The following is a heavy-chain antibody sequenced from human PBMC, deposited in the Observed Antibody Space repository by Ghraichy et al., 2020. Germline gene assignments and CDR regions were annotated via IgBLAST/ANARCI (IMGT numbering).Heavy chain of an antibody. Sequence: SVKVSCKASGGTFSSYAISWVRQAPGQGLEWMGRIIPILGIANYAQKFQGRVTITADKSTSTAYMELSSLRSEDTAVYYCARCYWNYGWFDPWGQGTLVTVSS. J-gene: IGHJ5*02. CDR3: ARCYWNYGWFDP. CDR1: GGTFSSYA. CDR2: IIPILGIA. D-gene: IGHD1-7*01. V-gene: IGHV1-69*04.